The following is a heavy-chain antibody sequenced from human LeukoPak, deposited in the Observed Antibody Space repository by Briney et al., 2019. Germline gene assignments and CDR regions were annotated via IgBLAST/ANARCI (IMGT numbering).Heavy chain of an antibody. D-gene: IGHD5-18*01. Sequence: SETLSLTCTVSGGSISSYYWSWIRQPPGKGLEWIGYISYSGTTYYNPSLKSRVTISMDTSNNQFSLRLSSVTAADTAMYYCARHRGYSSWFDPWGQGTLVTVSS. CDR3: ARHRGYSSWFDP. V-gene: IGHV4-59*06. CDR2: ISYSGTT. CDR1: GGSISSYY. J-gene: IGHJ5*02.